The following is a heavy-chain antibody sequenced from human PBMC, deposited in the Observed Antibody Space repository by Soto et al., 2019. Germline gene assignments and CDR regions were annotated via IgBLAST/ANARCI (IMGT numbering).Heavy chain of an antibody. CDR1: GGSISSSNW. CDR3: ARGGLTTVGAGFDYYYYGMDV. V-gene: IGHV4-4*02. J-gene: IGHJ6*02. D-gene: IGHD4-4*01. Sequence: TSETLSLTCAVSGGSISSSNWWSWVRQPPGKGLEWIGEIYHSGSTNYNPSLKSRVTISVDKSKNQFSLKLSSVTAADTAVYYCARGGLTTVGAGFDYYYYGMDVWGQGTTVTVSS. CDR2: IYHSGST.